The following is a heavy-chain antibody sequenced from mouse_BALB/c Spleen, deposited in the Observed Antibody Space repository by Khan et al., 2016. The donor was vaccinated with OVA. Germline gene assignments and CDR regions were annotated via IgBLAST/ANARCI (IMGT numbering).Heavy chain of an antibody. CDR2: ISSGGDYT. Sequence: EVELVESGGDLVKPGGPLKLSCAASGFTFSTYAMSWVRQTPEKRLEWVATISSGGDYTYYPDSVKGRFTLSRDNTKNTLYLQMRSLWSEDTTMYYCARHDYGPFAYWGQGTLVTVSA. CDR3: ARHDYGPFAY. V-gene: IGHV5-9-3*01. D-gene: IGHD1-1*01. CDR1: GFTFSTYA. J-gene: IGHJ3*01.